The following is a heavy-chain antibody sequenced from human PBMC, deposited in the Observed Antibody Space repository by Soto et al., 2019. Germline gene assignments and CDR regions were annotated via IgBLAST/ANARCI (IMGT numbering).Heavy chain of an antibody. D-gene: IGHD6-19*01. V-gene: IGHV4-31*03. CDR3: ASFRGWPTYYCAY. CDR2: LYYTGST. Sequence: QVQLQESGPGLVKPSQTLSLTCSVSGGSISRGGYYWSWIRQHPGKGLEWIGYLYYTGSTSYNPSLKRRLTLSVDTSKNQFSLKLSSLTAADTAVYYCASFRGWPTYYCAYWGQGTLVTVSS. CDR1: GGSISRGGYY. J-gene: IGHJ4*02.